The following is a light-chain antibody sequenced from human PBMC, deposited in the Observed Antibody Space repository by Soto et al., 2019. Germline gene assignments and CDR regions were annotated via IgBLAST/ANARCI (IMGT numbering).Light chain of an antibody. Sequence: RCASVEDRVTITCRASQSISSYLNWYQQKPGKAPKLLIYAASSLQSGVPSRFSGSGSGTDFTLTIYSLQPEALATYYSELSYSTSRTSGPGTKVDIK. J-gene: IGKJ1*01. V-gene: IGKV1-39*01. CDR2: AAS. CDR3: ELSYSTSRT. CDR1: QSISSY.